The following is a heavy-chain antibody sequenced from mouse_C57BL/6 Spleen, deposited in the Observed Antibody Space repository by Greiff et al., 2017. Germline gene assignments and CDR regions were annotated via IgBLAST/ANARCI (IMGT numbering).Heavy chain of an antibody. Sequence: VQLQQPGAELVRPGSSVKLSCKASGYTFTSYWMHWVKQRPIQGLEWIGNIDPSDSETHYNQKFKDKATLTVDKSSSTAYMQLSSLTSEDSAVYYCARDIQGAMDYWGQGTSVTVSS. V-gene: IGHV1-52*01. CDR3: ARDIQGAMDY. J-gene: IGHJ4*01. CDR1: GYTFTSYW. CDR2: IDPSDSET.